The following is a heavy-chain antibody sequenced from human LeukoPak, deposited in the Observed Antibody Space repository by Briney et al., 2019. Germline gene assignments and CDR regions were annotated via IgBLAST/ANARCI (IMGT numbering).Heavy chain of an antibody. Sequence: NPSETLSLTCTVSGDSISSSSSYWGWIRQPPGKGLEWIGSIYYSGSTYYNTSLKSRVTISVDTSKNQFSLKLSSVTAADTAVYYCARGPLRGRWFDPWGQGTLVTVSS. CDR3: ARGPLRGRWFDP. D-gene: IGHD3-16*01. J-gene: IGHJ5*02. CDR1: GDSISSSSSY. CDR2: IYYSGST. V-gene: IGHV4-39*01.